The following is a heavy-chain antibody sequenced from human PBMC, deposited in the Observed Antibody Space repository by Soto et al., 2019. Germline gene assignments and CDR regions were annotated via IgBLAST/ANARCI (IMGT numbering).Heavy chain of an antibody. Sequence: PSETLSLTCTVSGGSISSGDYYWSWIRQPPGKGLEWIGYIYYSGSTYYNPSLKSRVTISVDTSKNQFSLKLSSVTAADTAVYYCARGRVGGSGYLDDYWGQGTLVTVAS. V-gene: IGHV4-30-4*01. D-gene: IGHD3-22*01. CDR2: IYYSGST. CDR3: ARGRVGGSGYLDDY. J-gene: IGHJ4*02. CDR1: GGSISSGDYY.